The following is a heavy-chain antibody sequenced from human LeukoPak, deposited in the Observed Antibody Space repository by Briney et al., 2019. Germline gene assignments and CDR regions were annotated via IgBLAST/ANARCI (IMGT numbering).Heavy chain of an antibody. V-gene: IGHV3-49*04. CDR1: GFTFGDYA. D-gene: IGHD3-10*01. Sequence: PGGSLRLFCAASGFTFGDYAMSWVRQAPGKGLEWVSFIRSKAYGGTTKYAASLKGRFTISRDDSKSIAYLQMNSLKTEDTAVYYCTRARGTGYYYYYYMDVWDKGTTVTVSS. J-gene: IGHJ6*03. CDR3: TRARGTGYYYYYYMDV. CDR2: IRSKAYGGTT.